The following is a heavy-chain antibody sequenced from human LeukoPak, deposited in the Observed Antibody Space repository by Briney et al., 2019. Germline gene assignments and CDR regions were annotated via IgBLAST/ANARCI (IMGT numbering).Heavy chain of an antibody. CDR2: IYNSGNT. V-gene: IGHV4-4*07. Sequence: SETLSLTCTVSGDSITRNFWSWIRQPAGKGLEWIGRIYNSGNTNYSPSLESRVTMSTDTSKNQFSLKLTSVTAADTAVYYCARGSFDSSGYYVFDYWGQGTLVTVSS. D-gene: IGHD3-22*01. CDR1: GDSITRNF. J-gene: IGHJ4*02. CDR3: ARGSFDSSGYYVFDY.